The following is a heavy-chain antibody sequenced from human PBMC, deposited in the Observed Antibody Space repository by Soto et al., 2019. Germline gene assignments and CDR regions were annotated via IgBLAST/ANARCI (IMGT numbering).Heavy chain of an antibody. CDR1: GYTFISYA. Sequence: ASVKVSCKASGYTFISYAMYWVRQAPGQRLEWMGWINAGNGNTKYSQKFQGRVTITRDTSASTAYMELSSLRSEDTAVYYCARLGDYYDSSGYYFNWFDPWGQGTLVTVSS. D-gene: IGHD3-22*01. J-gene: IGHJ5*02. CDR3: ARLGDYYDSSGYYFNWFDP. CDR2: INAGNGNT. V-gene: IGHV1-3*01.